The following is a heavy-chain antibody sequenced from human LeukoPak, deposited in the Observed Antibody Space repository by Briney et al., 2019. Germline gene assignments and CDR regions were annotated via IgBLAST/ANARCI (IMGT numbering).Heavy chain of an antibody. J-gene: IGHJ4*02. CDR1: GGSISSYY. CDR3: AGERGEEYSSGWYKTNYFDN. V-gene: IGHV4-59*12. Sequence: SETLSLTCTVSGGSISSYYWSWIRRPAGKGLEWIGEINHSGSTNYNPSLKSRVTISVDTSKNQFSLKLTSVTGADTAVYYCAGERGEEYSSGWYKTNYFDNWGQEIRVTVSS. D-gene: IGHD6-19*01. CDR2: INHSGST.